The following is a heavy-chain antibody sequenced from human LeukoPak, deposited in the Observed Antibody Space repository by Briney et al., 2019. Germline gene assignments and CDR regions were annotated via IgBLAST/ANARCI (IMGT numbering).Heavy chain of an antibody. CDR1: GGSISSSSYY. CDR2: IYYSGST. Sequence: SETLSLTCTVSGGSISSSSYYWGWIRQPPGKGPEWIGSIYYSGSTYSNPSLRSRVTISVDTSKNQFSLKLSSVTAADTAVYYCASFYCSGGSCYQYYYYYYMDVWGKGTTVTISS. V-gene: IGHV4-39*01. J-gene: IGHJ6*03. D-gene: IGHD2-15*01. CDR3: ASFYCSGGSCYQYYYYYYMDV.